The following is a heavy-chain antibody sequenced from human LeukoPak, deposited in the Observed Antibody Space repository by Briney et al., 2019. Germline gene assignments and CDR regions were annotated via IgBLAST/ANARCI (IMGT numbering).Heavy chain of an antibody. J-gene: IGHJ4*02. CDR2: INIDGSST. Sequence: GGSLRLSCAASGFTFSSYWMHWVRQAPGKGLVWVSRINIDGSSTTYADSVKGRFTISRNNAKDTLYLQMNSLRAEDTAVYYCARDPVLDDYGGNSPYWGQGTLVPVSS. V-gene: IGHV3-74*01. D-gene: IGHD4-23*01. CDR3: ARDPVLDDYGGNSPY. CDR1: GFTFSSYW.